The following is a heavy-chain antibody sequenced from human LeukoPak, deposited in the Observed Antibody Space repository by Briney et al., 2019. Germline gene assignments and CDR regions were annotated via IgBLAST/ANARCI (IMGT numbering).Heavy chain of an antibody. V-gene: IGHV1-69*04. CDR3: ARLSCGDYYDSSGSCAGEGSMDV. J-gene: IGHJ6*02. D-gene: IGHD3-22*01. Sequence: SVKVSCKASGGTLSTHGTSWVRQAPGQGLEWMGTIIPIVNKANYAQRFQGRVTITADKSTNTLYMELRSLRPEDTAVYYCARLSCGDYYDSSGSCAGEGSMDVWGQGTTVTVSS. CDR1: GGTLSTHG. CDR2: IIPIVNKA.